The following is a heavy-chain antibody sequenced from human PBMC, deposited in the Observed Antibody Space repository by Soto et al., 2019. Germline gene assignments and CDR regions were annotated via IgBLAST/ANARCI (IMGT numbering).Heavy chain of an antibody. V-gene: IGHV1-24*01. D-gene: IGHD3-16*01. CDR3: ATDLERPEGLYYFDY. CDR2: FDPEDGET. CDR1: GYTLTELS. Sequence: ASVNVSCKVSGYTLTELSMHWVRQAPGKGLEWMGGFDPEDGETIYAQKFQGRVTMTEDTSTDTAYMELSSLRSEDTAVYYCATDLERPEGLYYFDYWGQGTLVTVSS. J-gene: IGHJ4*02.